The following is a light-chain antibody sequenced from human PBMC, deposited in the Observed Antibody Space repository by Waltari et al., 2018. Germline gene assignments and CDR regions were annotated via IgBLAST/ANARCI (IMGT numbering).Light chain of an antibody. CDR1: LLAIKY. Sequence: SYELTQPSSVSVSPGQTARITVSGDLLAIKYARWFQQKPGRAPVVVIYKDREGPSGIPERFSGSSSGTTVTLTISGAQVEDEGDYYCYSATDNYRVFGGGTKLTVL. J-gene: IGLJ3*02. V-gene: IGLV3-27*01. CDR2: KDR. CDR3: YSATDNYRV.